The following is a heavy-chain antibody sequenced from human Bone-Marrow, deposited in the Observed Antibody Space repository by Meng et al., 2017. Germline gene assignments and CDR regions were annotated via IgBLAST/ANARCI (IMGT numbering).Heavy chain of an antibody. CDR1: GGSINSAGYY. V-gene: IGHV4-31*01. CDR3: ARGRASCSSGGCSLGWFDP. J-gene: IGHJ5*02. D-gene: IGHD2-15*01. CDR2: IYYTENT. Sequence: VQVQGPGPGRGKPAQSLSLTCSVSGGSINSAGYYWSWIRQHPGKGLEWIGYIYYTENTYYNPSLKSPMTISLDKSKNQFSLKLNSVTVADTAVYYCARGRASCSSGGCSLGWFDPWGQGTLVTVSS.